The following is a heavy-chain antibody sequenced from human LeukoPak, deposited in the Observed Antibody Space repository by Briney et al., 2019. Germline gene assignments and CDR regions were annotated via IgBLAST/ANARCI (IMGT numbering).Heavy chain of an antibody. CDR3: ARGVGTARY. CDR2: INHSGST. Sequence: SETLSLTCAVYGGSFSGYYWSWIRQPPGKGLEWIGEINHSGSTNYNPSLKSRVTISVDTSKNQFSLTLSSVTAADTAVYYCARGVGTARYWGQGTLVTVSS. V-gene: IGHV4-34*01. D-gene: IGHD5-18*01. CDR1: GGSFSGYY. J-gene: IGHJ4*02.